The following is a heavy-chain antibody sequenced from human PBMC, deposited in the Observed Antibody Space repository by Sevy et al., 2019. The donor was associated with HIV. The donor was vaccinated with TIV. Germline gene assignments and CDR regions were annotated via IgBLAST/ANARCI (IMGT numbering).Heavy chain of an antibody. V-gene: IGHV1-24*01. CDR2: FDPEDGET. CDR1: GYIFTELS. CDR3: ATDSVLLKGRYYDSSGYYLHY. J-gene: IGHJ4*02. D-gene: IGHD3-22*01. Sequence: ASVKVPCKVSGYIFTELSMHWVRQAPGKGLEWMGGFDPEDGETIYAQKFQGRVTMTEDTSTDTAYMDLSSLRSEDTAVYYCATDSVLLKGRYYDSSGYYLHYWGQGTLVTVSS.